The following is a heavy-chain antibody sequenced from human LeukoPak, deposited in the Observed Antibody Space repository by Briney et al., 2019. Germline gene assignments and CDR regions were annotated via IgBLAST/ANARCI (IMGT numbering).Heavy chain of an antibody. CDR3: AKDSAAVGGPTTD. J-gene: IGHJ4*02. CDR2: ISSSSSYI. CDR1: GFTFSSYS. Sequence: GGSLRLSRAASGFTFSSYSMNWVRQAPGKGREWVSSISSSSSYIYYADSVKGRFTISRDNPKNSLYLQMDSLRAEDTAVYYCAKDSAAVGGPTTDWGQGTLVTVSS. D-gene: IGHD6-13*01. V-gene: IGHV3-21*04.